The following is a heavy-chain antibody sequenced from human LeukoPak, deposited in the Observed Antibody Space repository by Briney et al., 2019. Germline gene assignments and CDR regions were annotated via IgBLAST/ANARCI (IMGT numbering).Heavy chain of an antibody. J-gene: IGHJ6*03. Sequence: SETLSLTCTVSGYSISSGYYWGWIRQPPGKGLEWIGSIYHSGSTYYNPSLKSRVTISVDTSKNQFSLKLSSVTAADTAVYYCARDGGSSWYDPYYYYYMDVWGKGTTVTVSS. CDR1: GYSISSGYY. CDR3: ARDGGSSWYDPYYYYYMDV. V-gene: IGHV4-38-2*02. CDR2: IYHSGST. D-gene: IGHD6-13*01.